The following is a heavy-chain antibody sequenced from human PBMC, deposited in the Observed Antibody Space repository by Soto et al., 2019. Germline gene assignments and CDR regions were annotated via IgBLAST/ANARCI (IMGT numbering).Heavy chain of an antibody. CDR1: GFTFSNYA. CDR2: ISGSGGST. V-gene: IGHV3-23*01. D-gene: IGHD2-21*01. Sequence: EVQLLESGGGLVQPGGSLRLSCAASGFTFSNYAMSWVRQAPGKGLEWVSEISGSGGSTFYADSVKGRFTISRDNSESTLYLQMSSLRAEDTAVYYCAKDVASASPYYFDYWGQGTLVIVFS. CDR3: AKDVASASPYYFDY. J-gene: IGHJ4*02.